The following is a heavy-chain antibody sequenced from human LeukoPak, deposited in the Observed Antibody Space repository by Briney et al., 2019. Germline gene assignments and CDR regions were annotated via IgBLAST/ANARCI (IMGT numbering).Heavy chain of an antibody. CDR2: IYSGGST. CDR3: AKDRVVVVPAAIFDY. V-gene: IGHV3-53*05. D-gene: IGHD2-2*01. Sequence: GGSLRLSCAASGFTVSSNYMSWVRQAPGKGLEWVSVIYSGGSTYYADSVKGRFTISRDNSKNTLYLQMNSLRAEDTAVYYCAKDRVVVVPAAIFDYWGQGTLVTVSS. J-gene: IGHJ4*02. CDR1: GFTVSSNY.